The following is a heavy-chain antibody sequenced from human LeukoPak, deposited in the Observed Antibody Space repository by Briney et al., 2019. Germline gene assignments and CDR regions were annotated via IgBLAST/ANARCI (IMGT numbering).Heavy chain of an antibody. CDR2: INHSGST. J-gene: IGHJ4*02. V-gene: IGHV4-34*01. Sequence: SETLSLTCAVYGGSFSGDYSSWVRHPPGKGLGWIAEINHSGSTNYNPSLKSRVTISVDTSKNQFSLKLSSVTAEDTAVYYCARSNSNYYDSSGYYYILDYWGQGTLVTVSS. CDR3: ARSNSNYYDSSGYYYILDY. D-gene: IGHD3-22*01. CDR1: GGSFSGDY.